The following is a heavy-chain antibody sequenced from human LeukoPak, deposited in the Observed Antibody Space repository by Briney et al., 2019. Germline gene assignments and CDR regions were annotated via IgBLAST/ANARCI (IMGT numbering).Heavy chain of an antibody. CDR3: ARGPDRGYSGYDLITTGPYYYYGMDV. CDR1: GYTFTSYD. J-gene: IGHJ6*02. V-gene: IGHV1-18*01. D-gene: IGHD5-12*01. Sequence: GASVKVSCKASGYTFTSYDINWVRQATGQGLEWMGWISAYNGNTNYAQKLQGRVTMTTDTSTSTAYMELRSLRSDDTAVYYCARGPDRGYSGYDLITTGPYYYYGMDVWGQGTTVTVSS. CDR2: ISAYNGNT.